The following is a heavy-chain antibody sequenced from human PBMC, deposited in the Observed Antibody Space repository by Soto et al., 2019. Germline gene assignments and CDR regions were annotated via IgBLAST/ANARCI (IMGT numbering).Heavy chain of an antibody. Sequence: EVQLVETGGGLIQPGGSLRLSCEASGFTVSRNSMSGVRQAPGRGLEWVSVIYSGGSTYYADSVKGRFTISRDNSKNTLYLQMNSLRAEDTAVYYCARARGIFGVVSYYYYGMDVWGQGTTVTVSS. CDR3: ARARGIFGVVSYYYYGMDV. D-gene: IGHD3-3*01. V-gene: IGHV3-53*02. CDR2: IYSGGST. J-gene: IGHJ6*02. CDR1: GFTVSRNS.